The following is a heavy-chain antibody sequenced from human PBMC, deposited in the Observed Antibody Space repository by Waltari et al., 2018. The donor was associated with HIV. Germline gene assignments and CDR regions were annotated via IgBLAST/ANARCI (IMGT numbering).Heavy chain of an antibody. CDR2: IYYTGRA. Sequence: QLQLQESSPGLVKPSETLSLTCTCSSGSVCSCRYFCGWIRQPPGKGLEWVGRIYYTGRAYYNPSLKSRVTISVDTSKNQFSLKVTSVTAADTAVYYCARHALRVGAAYWNFDLWGRGTLVTVSS. CDR1: SGSVCSCRYF. CDR3: ARHALRVGAAYWNFDL. V-gene: IGHV4-39*01. D-gene: IGHD1-26*01. J-gene: IGHJ2*01.